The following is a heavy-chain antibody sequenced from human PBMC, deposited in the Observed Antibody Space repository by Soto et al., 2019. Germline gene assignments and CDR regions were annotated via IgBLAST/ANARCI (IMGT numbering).Heavy chain of an antibody. Sequence: SETLSLTCTVSGGSISSSSYYWGWIRQPPGTGLEWIGSIYYSGSTYYTPSLKSRVTISVDTSKNQFSLKLSSVTAADTAVYYCARNRDSGWYPYYYYGMDVWGQGTTVTVSS. CDR3: ARNRDSGWYPYYYYGMDV. CDR1: GGSISSSSYY. J-gene: IGHJ6*02. CDR2: IYYSGST. D-gene: IGHD6-19*01. V-gene: IGHV4-39*01.